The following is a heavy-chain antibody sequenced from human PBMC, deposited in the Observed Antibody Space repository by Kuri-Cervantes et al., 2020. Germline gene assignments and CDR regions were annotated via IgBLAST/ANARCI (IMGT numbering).Heavy chain of an antibody. J-gene: IGHJ4*02. CDR2: ISYDGSNR. CDR3: ARAVDGHGYMDY. CDR1: GFTFSNYA. D-gene: IGHD5-18*01. V-gene: IGHV3-30*04. Sequence: GGSLRLSCGASGFTFSNYAMHWVRQAPGKGLEWVAVISYDGSNRYYADSVKGRFTISRDNSKITLHLQMSSLRAEDTAVYYCARAVDGHGYMDYWGQGTLVTVSS.